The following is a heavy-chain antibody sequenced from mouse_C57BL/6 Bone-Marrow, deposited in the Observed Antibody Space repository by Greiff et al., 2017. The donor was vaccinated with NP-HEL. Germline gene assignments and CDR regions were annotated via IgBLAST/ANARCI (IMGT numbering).Heavy chain of an antibody. CDR3: ARGITTVVATVDY. D-gene: IGHD1-1*01. J-gene: IGHJ4*01. CDR1: GFTFSSYA. Sequence: DVKLVESGGGLVKPGGSLKLSCAASGFTFSSYAMSWVRQTPEKRLEWVATISDGGSYTYYPDNVKGRFTISRDNAKNNLYLQMSHLKSEDTAMYYCARGITTVVATVDYWGQGTSVTVSS. V-gene: IGHV5-4*03. CDR2: ISDGGSYT.